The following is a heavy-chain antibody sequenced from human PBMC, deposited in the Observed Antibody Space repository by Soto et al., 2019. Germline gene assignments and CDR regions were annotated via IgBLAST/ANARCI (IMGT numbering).Heavy chain of an antibody. Sequence: VQLLESGGGLVQPGGSLRLSCAASGSAFSSYAMTWVRQAPGKGLEWVSALSGSGATTYYADSVKGRFTISRDNSKNTLSLEMNSLRAEDTAVYYCAKPPESSSTFYYYGLDVWGQGTTVTVSS. CDR2: LSGSGATT. J-gene: IGHJ6*02. CDR1: GSAFSSYA. D-gene: IGHD2-2*01. V-gene: IGHV3-23*01. CDR3: AKPPESSSTFYYYGLDV.